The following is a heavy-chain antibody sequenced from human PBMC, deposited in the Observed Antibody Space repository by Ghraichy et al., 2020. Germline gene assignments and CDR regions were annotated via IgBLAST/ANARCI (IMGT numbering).Heavy chain of an antibody. CDR2: INHSGST. Sequence: SETLSLTCAVYGGSFSGYYWSWIRQPPGKGLEWIGEINHSGSTNYNPSLKSRVTISVDTSKNQFSLKLSSVTAADTAVYYCARGGGPDYDFWSGQVDYWGQGTLVTVSS. V-gene: IGHV4-34*01. D-gene: IGHD3-3*01. CDR3: ARGGGPDYDFWSGQVDY. J-gene: IGHJ4*02. CDR1: GGSFSGYY.